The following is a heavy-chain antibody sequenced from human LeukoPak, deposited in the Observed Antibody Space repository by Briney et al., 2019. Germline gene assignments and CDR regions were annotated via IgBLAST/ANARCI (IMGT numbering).Heavy chain of an antibody. CDR3: GRNRLGKALDI. Sequence: GASVKASCKASGYTFTDYFIHWVRQVPGQGLEWMGWICPKSGDTSYSQKFQGRVTVTRDTSISTAYMDLSRLRFDDTAVYYCGRNRLGKALDIWGQGTMVTVSS. CDR1: GYTFTDYF. D-gene: IGHD7-27*01. CDR2: ICPKSGDT. V-gene: IGHV1-2*02. J-gene: IGHJ3*02.